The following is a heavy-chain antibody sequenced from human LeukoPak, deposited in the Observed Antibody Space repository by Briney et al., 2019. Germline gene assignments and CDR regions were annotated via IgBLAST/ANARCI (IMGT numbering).Heavy chain of an antibody. CDR2: IYPGDSDT. CDR3: ALTYYYDSSGYPFDY. J-gene: IGHJ4*02. V-gene: IGHV5-51*01. D-gene: IGHD3-22*01. Sequence: GESLKISCKGSGYSFTSYWIGWVRQMPGKGLEWMGIIYPGDSDTRYSPSFQGQVTISADKSISTAYLQWSSLKASDTAMYYCALTYYYDSSGYPFDYWGQGTLVTVSS. CDR1: GYSFTSYW.